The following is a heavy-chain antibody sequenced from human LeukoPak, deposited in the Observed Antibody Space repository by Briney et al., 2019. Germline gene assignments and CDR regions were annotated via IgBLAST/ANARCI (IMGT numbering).Heavy chain of an antibody. CDR2: ISYDGSSE. D-gene: IGHD3-22*01. V-gene: IGHV3-30-3*01. Sequence: PGGSLRLSCAASGFTFSRYSIHWVRQAPGKGLEWVAVISYDGSSEYYADSVKGRFTISRDNSKNTLHLQMNSLRAEDTAVYYCTRAYDSSGYYDYYYGMDVWGQGTTDTVSS. CDR1: GFTFSRYS. J-gene: IGHJ6*02. CDR3: TRAYDSSGYYDYYYGMDV.